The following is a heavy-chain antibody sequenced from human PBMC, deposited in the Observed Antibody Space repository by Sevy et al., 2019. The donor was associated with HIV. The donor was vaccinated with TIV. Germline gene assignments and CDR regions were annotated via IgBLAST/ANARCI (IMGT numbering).Heavy chain of an antibody. CDR2: ISGSGGST. J-gene: IGHJ4*02. CDR3: AKSDVGGAGPFDY. CDR1: GFTFSNYW. D-gene: IGHD3-16*01. V-gene: IGHV3-23*01. Sequence: GGSLRLSCAASGFTFSNYWMHWVRQAPGKGLEWVSAISGSGGSTYYADSVKGRFTISRDNSKNTLYLQMNSLRAEDTAVYYCAKSDVGGAGPFDYWGQGTLVTVSS.